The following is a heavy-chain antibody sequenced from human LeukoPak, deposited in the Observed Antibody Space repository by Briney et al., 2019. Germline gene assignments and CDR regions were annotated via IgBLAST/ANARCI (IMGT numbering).Heavy chain of an antibody. Sequence: PSETLSLTCTVSGGSISRYYWSWIRRPPGKGLEWIGYIYYSGSTNYNPSLKSRVTISVDTSKNQFSLKLSSVTAADTAVYYCARDSPYYYGMDVWGQGTTVTVSS. J-gene: IGHJ6*02. V-gene: IGHV4-59*01. CDR1: GGSISRYY. CDR2: IYYSGST. CDR3: ARDSPYYYGMDV.